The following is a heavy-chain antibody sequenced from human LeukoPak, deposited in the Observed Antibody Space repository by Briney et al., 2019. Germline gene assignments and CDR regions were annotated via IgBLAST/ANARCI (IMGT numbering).Heavy chain of an antibody. Sequence: SETLSLTCTVSGGSISSYYWSWIRQPAGKGLEWIGRIYTSGSTNYNPSLKSRVTMSVDTSKNQFSLKLSSVTAADTAVYYCARDVRVCSSTSCSYGMDVWGQGTTVTVSS. CDR3: ARDVRVCSSTSCSYGMDV. J-gene: IGHJ6*02. CDR1: GGSISSYY. CDR2: IYTSGST. D-gene: IGHD2-2*01. V-gene: IGHV4-4*07.